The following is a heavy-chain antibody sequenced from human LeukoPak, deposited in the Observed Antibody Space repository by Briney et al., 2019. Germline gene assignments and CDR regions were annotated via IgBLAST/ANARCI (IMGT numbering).Heavy chain of an antibody. D-gene: IGHD6-13*01. Sequence: SDTLSLTCAVYGGSFSGYYWSWIRQPPAKGLEWIGEINHSGSTNYNPSLKSRVTISVDTSKNQFSLKLSSVTAADTAVYYCARGFLISSSWYSEYNWFDPWGQGTLVTVSS. CDR2: INHSGST. J-gene: IGHJ5*02. V-gene: IGHV4-34*01. CDR1: GGSFSGYY. CDR3: ARGFLISSSWYSEYNWFDP.